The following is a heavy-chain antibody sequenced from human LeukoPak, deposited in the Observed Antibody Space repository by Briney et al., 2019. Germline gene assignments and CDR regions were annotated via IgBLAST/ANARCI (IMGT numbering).Heavy chain of an antibody. CDR3: ARRYSSCWLPFDY. D-gene: IGHD6-13*01. CDR1: GFTFSSYA. Sequence: QPGGSLRLSCAASGFTFSSYAMSWIRQAPGKGLEWVSAISGSGGSTYYADSVKGRFTISRDNSKNTLYLQMNSLRSDDTAVYYCARRYSSCWLPFDYWGQGTLVTVSS. J-gene: IGHJ4*02. V-gene: IGHV3-23*01. CDR2: ISGSGGST.